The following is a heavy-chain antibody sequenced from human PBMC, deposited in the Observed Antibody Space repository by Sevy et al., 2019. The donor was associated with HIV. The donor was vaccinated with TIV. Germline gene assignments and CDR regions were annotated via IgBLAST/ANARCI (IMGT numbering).Heavy chain of an antibody. CDR1: GFTFSSYS. CDR3: ARASGKRAVAAQFDY. J-gene: IGHJ4*02. CDR2: ISSSSSYI. D-gene: IGHD2-15*01. Sequence: GGSLRLSCAASGFTFSSYSMNWVRQAPGKGLEWVSSISSSSSYIYYADSVKGRFTISRDNAKNSLYLQMNSLRAEDTAVYYCARASGKRAVAAQFDYWGQGTLVTVS. V-gene: IGHV3-21*01.